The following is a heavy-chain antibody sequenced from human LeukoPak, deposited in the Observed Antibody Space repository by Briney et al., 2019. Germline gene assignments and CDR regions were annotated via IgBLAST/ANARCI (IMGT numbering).Heavy chain of an antibody. Sequence: ASVKVSCQASGYIFNKFAINWVRQAPGQGLEWMGWINTNTGNPTCAQGFTGRFVFSLDTSVNTAYLQISGLMPDDTAIYYCARTYNWNYVDLDSWGEGTLVTVSS. J-gene: IGHJ4*02. V-gene: IGHV7-4-1*02. D-gene: IGHD1-7*01. CDR1: GYIFNKFA. CDR2: INTNTGNP. CDR3: ARTYNWNYVDLDS.